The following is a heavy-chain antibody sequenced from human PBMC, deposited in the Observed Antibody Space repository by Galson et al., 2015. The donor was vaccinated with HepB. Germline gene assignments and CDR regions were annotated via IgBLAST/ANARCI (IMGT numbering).Heavy chain of an antibody. CDR3: ARRHSGYDSWGLFRYNYFDP. D-gene: IGHD5-12*01. CDR1: GYSFTNYW. Sequence: QSGAEVKKPGESLKISCKGSGYSFTNYWIGWVRQMPGKGLEWMGIIYPGDSDTRYNPSFRGQVIISVDKSINTAYLQWSSLKASDTAIYYCARRHSGYDSWGLFRYNYFDPWGQGTLVTVSS. V-gene: IGHV5-51*03. J-gene: IGHJ5*02. CDR2: IYPGDSDT.